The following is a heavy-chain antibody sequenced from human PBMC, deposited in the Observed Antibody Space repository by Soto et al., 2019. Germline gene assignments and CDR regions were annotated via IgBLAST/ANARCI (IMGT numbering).Heavy chain of an antibody. CDR1: GLTFSSYS. CDR3: ARPLTPIAAAGTGYAFDI. J-gene: IGHJ3*02. V-gene: IGHV3-48*01. D-gene: IGHD6-13*01. Sequence: GGSMRLSCAASGLTFSSYSMNWVRQAPGKGLEWVSYISSSSSTIYYADSVKGRFTISRDNAKNSLYLQMNSLRAEDTAVYYCARPLTPIAAAGTGYAFDIWGQGTMVTVSS. CDR2: ISSSSSTI.